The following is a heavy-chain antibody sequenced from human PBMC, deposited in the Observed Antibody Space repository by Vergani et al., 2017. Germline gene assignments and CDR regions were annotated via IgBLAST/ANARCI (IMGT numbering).Heavy chain of an antibody. CDR3: ARVNTETNGHLYYYYYMDV. CDR2: INHNGRP. J-gene: IGHJ6*03. D-gene: IGHD4-11*01. V-gene: IGHV4-34*01. Sequence: QVQLQQWGGGLLKPSETLSLTCVVNGGSFTSYHWTWIRQSPGEGLEWVGDINHNGRPDYNPSLQGRLTTSVHKYRNQFSLTLNSVTATDTAIYFCARVNTETNGHLYYYYYMDVWGQGTAVTVS. CDR1: GGSFTSYH.